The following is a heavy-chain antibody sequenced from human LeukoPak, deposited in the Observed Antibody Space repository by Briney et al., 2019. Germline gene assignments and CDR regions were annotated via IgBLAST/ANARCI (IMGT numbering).Heavy chain of an antibody. Sequence: GGSLRLSCAASGFTFSRNSMNWVRQAPEKGLEWVSSISSSTSYIYYADSVKGRFTISRDNAKNSLYLQMNSLRAEDTAVYYCARAGGSYYFDYWGQGTLVTVSS. CDR1: GFTFSRNS. J-gene: IGHJ4*02. CDR2: ISSSTSYI. V-gene: IGHV3-21*01. CDR3: ARAGGSYYFDY. D-gene: IGHD1-26*01.